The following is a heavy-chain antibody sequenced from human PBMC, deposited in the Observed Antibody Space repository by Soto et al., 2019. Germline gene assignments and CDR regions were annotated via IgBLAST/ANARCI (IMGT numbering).Heavy chain of an antibody. V-gene: IGHV4-59*08. J-gene: IGHJ4*02. Sequence: SETLSLTCTVSGGSISNYYWGWIRRPPGKGLEWIGYISYSGSTNYSPSLKSRVTISVDTSKNQFSLKLSSVTAADTAVYYCARRRCSGGTCYSDYWGQGTLVTVSS. D-gene: IGHD2-15*01. CDR2: ISYSGST. CDR3: ARRRCSGGTCYSDY. CDR1: GGSISNYY.